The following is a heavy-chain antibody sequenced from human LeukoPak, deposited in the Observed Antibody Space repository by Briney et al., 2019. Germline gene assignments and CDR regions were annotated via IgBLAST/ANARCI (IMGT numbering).Heavy chain of an antibody. CDR3: ARGGTPVFYYYMDV. CDR1: GYTFIGYF. Sequence: GASVKVSCKASGYTFIGYFMNWVRQAPGQGLEWMGWINPNSGGTNYAQKFQGRVTMTRDTSISTAYMELSKLRSDDTAVYYCARGGTPVFYYYMDVWGEGTTVTVSS. V-gene: IGHV1-2*02. J-gene: IGHJ6*03. CDR2: INPNSGGT. D-gene: IGHD5/OR15-5a*01.